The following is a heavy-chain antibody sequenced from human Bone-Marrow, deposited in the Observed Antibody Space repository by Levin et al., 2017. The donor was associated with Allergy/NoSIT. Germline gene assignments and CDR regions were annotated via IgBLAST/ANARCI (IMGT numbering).Heavy chain of an antibody. V-gene: IGHV1-69*06. CDR3: ASSGDITMVRGVMGYYYGMDV. D-gene: IGHD3-10*01. Sequence: ASVKVSCKASGGTFSSYAISWVRQAPGQGLEWMGGIIPIFGTANYAQKFQGRVTITADKSTSTAYMELSSLRSEDTAVYYCASSGDITMVRGVMGYYYGMDVWGQGTTVTVSS. CDR2: IIPIFGTA. CDR1: GGTFSSYA. J-gene: IGHJ6*02.